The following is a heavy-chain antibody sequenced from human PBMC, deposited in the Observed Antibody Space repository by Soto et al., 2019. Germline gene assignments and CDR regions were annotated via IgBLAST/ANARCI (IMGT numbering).Heavy chain of an antibody. Sequence: SETLSLTCTVSGGSISSYYWSWIRQPPGKGLEWIGYIYYSGSTNYNPSLKSRVTISVDTSKNQFSLKLSSVTAADTAVYYCARDPGYSGYDIAPFDYWGQGTLVTDSS. V-gene: IGHV4-59*01. CDR2: IYYSGST. D-gene: IGHD5-12*01. J-gene: IGHJ4*02. CDR1: GGSISSYY. CDR3: ARDPGYSGYDIAPFDY.